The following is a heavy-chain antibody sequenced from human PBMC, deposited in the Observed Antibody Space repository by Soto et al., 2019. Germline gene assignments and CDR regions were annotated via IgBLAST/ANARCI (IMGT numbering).Heavy chain of an antibody. CDR2: LYTTGRT. CDR1: GVSISSYY. CDR3: AMVPAAPHWVYYFCMDV. Sequence: QVQLQESGPGLVKPSETLSLTCTVSGVSISSYYWSWIRQPPGKALEWIGYLYTTGRTNYNPSLKGRVTISIDSAKNQSSLKLTSVTAADTAVYHCAMVPAAPHWVYYFCMDVWGQGTTVTVPS. J-gene: IGHJ6*02. D-gene: IGHD2-2*01. V-gene: IGHV4-4*08.